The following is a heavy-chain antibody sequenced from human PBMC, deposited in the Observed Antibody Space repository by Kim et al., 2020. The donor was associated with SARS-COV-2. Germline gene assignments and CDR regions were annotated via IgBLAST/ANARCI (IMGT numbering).Heavy chain of an antibody. V-gene: IGHV4-59*02. CDR2: VSYSGGS. Sequence: SETLSLTCAVSGDSVATDFWTWVRQAPGKGLDWLGYVSYSGGSDYHPNLRGRHTISVDASRTHVSLRLTSLTAADTGVYFCARGHQLAPRGYGMDVWGQGTSVIVSS. CDR1: GDSVATDF. J-gene: IGHJ6*02. D-gene: IGHD1-1*01. CDR3: ARGHQLAPRGYGMDV.